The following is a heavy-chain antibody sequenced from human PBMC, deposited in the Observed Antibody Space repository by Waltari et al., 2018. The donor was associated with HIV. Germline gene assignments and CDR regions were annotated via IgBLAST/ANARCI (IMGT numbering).Heavy chain of an antibody. CDR1: GGSISSGGYY. CDR3: ARDGRGVRGVFDY. V-gene: IGHV4-31*03. CDR2: IYYSEST. J-gene: IGHJ4*02. D-gene: IGHD3-10*01. Sequence: QVQLQESGPGLVKPSQTLSLTCTVSGGSISSGGYYWSWIRQHPGKGLEWIGYIYYSESTSYNPPLKIRVTISVDTSKTQFSRKLSSVTAAATAVYYCARDGRGVRGVFDYWGQGTLVTVSS.